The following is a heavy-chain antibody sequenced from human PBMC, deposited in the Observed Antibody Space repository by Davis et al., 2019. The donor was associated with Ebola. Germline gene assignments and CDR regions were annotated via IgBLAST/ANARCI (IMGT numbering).Heavy chain of an antibody. CDR2: ISAYNGNT. J-gene: IGHJ5*02. D-gene: IGHD3-10*01. V-gene: IGHV1-18*01. Sequence: ASVKVSCKASGYTFTSYGISWVRQAPGQGLEWMGWISAYNGNTNYAQKLQGRVTMTTDTSTSTAYMELRSLRSDDTAVYYCARVGGRTYYYGWNWFDPWGQGTLVTVSS. CDR1: GYTFTSYG. CDR3: ARVGGRTYYYGWNWFDP.